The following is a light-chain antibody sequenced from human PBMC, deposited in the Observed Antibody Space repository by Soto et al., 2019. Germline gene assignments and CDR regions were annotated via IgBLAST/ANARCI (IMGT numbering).Light chain of an antibody. CDR3: SVWDDSLEGWV. Sequence: QSVLTQPPSASGTPGQRVTISCSGSNFNIGSHAVNWYQQVPGTAPKLLMLNNKRRPSGVPDRFSGWKSGTSASLAISGLQCEDVADYTCSVWDDSLEGWVFGGGTKLTVL. CDR2: NNK. J-gene: IGLJ3*02. CDR1: NFNIGSHA. V-gene: IGLV1-44*01.